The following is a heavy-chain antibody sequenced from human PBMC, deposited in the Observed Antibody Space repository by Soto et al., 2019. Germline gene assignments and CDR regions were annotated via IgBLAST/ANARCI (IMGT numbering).Heavy chain of an antibody. J-gene: IGHJ4*02. CDR2: IYDSGTT. CDR1: GASTNSGGYY. V-gene: IGHV4-31*03. CDR3: ARGEVRTTFRH. D-gene: IGHD3-10*01. Sequence: SETLSLTCTVSGASTNSGGYYWTWIRQHPGKGLEWIGYIYDSGTTYYNPSLKSRLTISGDTSKNQLSLKLSSVTAADTAVYFCARGEVRTTFRHWGQGTLVT.